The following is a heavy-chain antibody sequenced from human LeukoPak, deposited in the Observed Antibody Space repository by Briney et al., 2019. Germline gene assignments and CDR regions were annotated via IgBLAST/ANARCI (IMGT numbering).Heavy chain of an antibody. Sequence: PGGSLRLSCAASGFTFSDYYMSWIRQAPGKGLEWVSYITSSGSTIYYADSVKGRFTISRDNAKNSLYLQMSSLRAEDTAVYYCASYYGSGSQYFDYWGQGTLVTVSS. J-gene: IGHJ4*02. CDR2: ITSSGSTI. V-gene: IGHV3-11*01. CDR1: GFTFSDYY. CDR3: ASYYGSGSQYFDY. D-gene: IGHD3-10*01.